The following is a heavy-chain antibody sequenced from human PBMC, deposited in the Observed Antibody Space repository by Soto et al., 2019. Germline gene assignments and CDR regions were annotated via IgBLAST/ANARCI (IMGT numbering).Heavy chain of an antibody. CDR2: ISTYSGDT. CDR3: ARHHGPTASEYGLDP. V-gene: IGHV1-18*01. CDR1: GYTFFTYD. J-gene: IGHJ5*02. Sequence: QVHLVQSGVEVKTPGASVKVSCQASGYTFFTYDISWVRQAPGQGLEWMGWISTYSGDTKYAQKFQGRVTMTTDTPTTTAYLALRSLSSDDTAVYYCARHHGPTASEYGLDPWGQGTLVTVSS. D-gene: IGHD4-17*01.